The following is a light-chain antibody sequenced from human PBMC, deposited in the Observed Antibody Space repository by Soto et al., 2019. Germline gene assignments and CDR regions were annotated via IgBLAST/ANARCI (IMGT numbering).Light chain of an antibody. CDR1: SSNIGAGYD. CDR2: GNS. J-gene: IGLJ2*01. CDR3: QSYDSSLSGSV. Sequence: QSVLTQPPSLSGAPGQRVTISCTGSSSNIGAGYDVHWYQQLPGTAPKLLLYGNSNRPSGVPDRFSGSNSGTSASLAITGLQAEDEADYYCQSYDSSLSGSVFGGGTQLTVL. V-gene: IGLV1-40*01.